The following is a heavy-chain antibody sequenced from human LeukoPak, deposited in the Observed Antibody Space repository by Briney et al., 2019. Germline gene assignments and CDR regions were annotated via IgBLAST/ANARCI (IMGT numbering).Heavy chain of an antibody. D-gene: IGHD3-22*01. CDR3: ARVPGQYYYDSSGLSALLPGY. Sequence: GGSLRLSCAASGFTFSSYAMSWVRQAPGKGLEWVSAISGSGGSTYYADSVKGRFTISRDNSKNTLYLQMNSLRAEDTAVYYCARVPGQYYYDSSGLSALLPGYWGQGTLVTVSS. CDR1: GFTFSSYA. CDR2: ISGSGGST. J-gene: IGHJ4*02. V-gene: IGHV3-23*01.